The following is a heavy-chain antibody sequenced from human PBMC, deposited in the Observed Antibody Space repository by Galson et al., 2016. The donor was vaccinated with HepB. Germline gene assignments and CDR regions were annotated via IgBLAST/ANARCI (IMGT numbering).Heavy chain of an antibody. CDR1: GFTFSSYA. CDR2: ISYDGSSK. J-gene: IGHJ5*02. CDR3: ARNHLFGWLSDGWFDP. Sequence: SLRLSCAASGFTFSSYAMRWVRQAPGKGLEWVAVISYDGSSKYYADSVKGRFTISRDNSRNTLYLQMHSLRAEDTAVYYCARNHLFGWLSDGWFDPWGQGTLVTVSS. V-gene: IGHV3-30-3*01. D-gene: IGHD3-22*01.